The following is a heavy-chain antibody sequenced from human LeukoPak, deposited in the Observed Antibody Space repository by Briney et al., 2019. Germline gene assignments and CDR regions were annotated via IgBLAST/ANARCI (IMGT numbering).Heavy chain of an antibody. V-gene: IGHV4-59*01. Sequence: SETLSLTCTVSGGSISSYYWSWIRQPPGKGLEWIGYIYYSGSTNYNPSLKSRVTISVDTSKNQFSLKLSSVTAADTAVYYCAGVSRGGSSWYAGYFDYWGQGTLVTVSS. D-gene: IGHD6-13*01. CDR1: GGSISSYY. J-gene: IGHJ4*02. CDR2: IYYSGST. CDR3: AGVSRGGSSWYAGYFDY.